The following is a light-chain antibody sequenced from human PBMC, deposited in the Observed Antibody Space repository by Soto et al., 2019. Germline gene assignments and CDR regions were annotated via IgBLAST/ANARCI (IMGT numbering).Light chain of an antibody. J-gene: IGKJ2*01. V-gene: IGKV3-20*01. CDR1: RSVSSRY. Sequence: ESMLTQSPGTLSLSPGDRATLSCRASRSVSSRYITWYQQKPGQAPRLLIYGAYIRATGIPDRFSGSGFGTDFTLFISRLDAEDFAVYYCQQFSDSPPAFTFGRGIKLEI. CDR3: QQFSDSPPAFT. CDR2: GAY.